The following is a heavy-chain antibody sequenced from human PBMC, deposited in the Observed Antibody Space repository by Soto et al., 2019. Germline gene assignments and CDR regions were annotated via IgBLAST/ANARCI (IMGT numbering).Heavy chain of an antibody. V-gene: IGHV4-4*02. CDR2: IHHSGRT. CDR1: GDSISSNNW. D-gene: IGHD2-2*01. CDR3: ARVRQYCSSSSCYLDH. J-gene: IGHJ5*02. Sequence: PSETLSLTCGVSGDSISSNNWWNWVRQSPGKGLEWIGEIHHSGRTNYNPSLKSRVTMSIDKSKNQFSLKLNAVTAADTAVYYCARVRQYCSSSSCYLDHWGRGTLVTVSS.